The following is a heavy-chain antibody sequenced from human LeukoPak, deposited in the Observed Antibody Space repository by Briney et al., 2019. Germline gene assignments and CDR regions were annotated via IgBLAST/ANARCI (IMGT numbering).Heavy chain of an antibody. CDR1: GYTFTSYG. J-gene: IGHJ4*02. CDR2: ISAYNGNT. V-gene: IGHV1-18*01. CDR3: ARGSAVRGVKVRLFDY. Sequence: ASVKVSCKASGYTFTSYGISWVRQAPGQGLEWMGWISAYNGNTNYAQKLQGRVTMTRNTSISTAYMELSSLRSEDTAVYYCARGSAVRGVKVRLFDYWGQGTLVTVSS. D-gene: IGHD3-10*01.